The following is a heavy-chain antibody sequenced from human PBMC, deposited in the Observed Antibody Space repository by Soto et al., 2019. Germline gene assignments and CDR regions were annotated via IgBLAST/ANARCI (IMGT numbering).Heavy chain of an antibody. J-gene: IGHJ4*02. CDR3: AKDGPPGVDDSSGYLDY. D-gene: IGHD3-22*01. CDR1: GFTFSSYG. Sequence: GGSLRLSCAASGFTFSSYGMHWVRQAPGKGLEWVAVISYDGSNKYYADSVKGRFTISRDNSKNTLYLQMNSLRAEDTAVYYCAKDGPPGVDDSSGYLDYWGQGTLVTVSS. CDR2: ISYDGSNK. V-gene: IGHV3-30*18.